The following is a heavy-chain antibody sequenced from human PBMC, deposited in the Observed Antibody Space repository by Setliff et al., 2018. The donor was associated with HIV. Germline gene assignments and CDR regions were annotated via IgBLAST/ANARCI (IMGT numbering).Heavy chain of an antibody. J-gene: IGHJ4*02. CDR1: NDSFSNYD. CDR3: ARLGRAIDDGGSSLRLDF. Sequence: SETLSLTCVVSNDSFSNYDWTWIRQSPGKALEWIGYISSSGTTNYNPSLRSRVTISMETSNTRFSLWLRSATAADTATYFCARLGRAIDDGGSSLRLDFWGQGMLVTVSS. V-gene: IGHV4-4*09. D-gene: IGHD2-21*01. CDR2: ISSSGTT.